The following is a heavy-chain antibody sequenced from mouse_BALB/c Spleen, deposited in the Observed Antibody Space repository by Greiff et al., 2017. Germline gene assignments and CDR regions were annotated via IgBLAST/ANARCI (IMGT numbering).Heavy chain of an antibody. J-gene: IGHJ2*01. V-gene: IGHV5-17*02. Sequence: DVMLVESGGGLVQPGGSRKLSCAASGFTFSSFGMHWVRQAPEKGLEWVAYISSGSSTIYYADTVKGRFTISRDNPKNTLFLQMTSLRSEDTAMYYCAHGNGFDYWGQGTTLTVSS. CDR1: GFTFSSFG. D-gene: IGHD2-1*01. CDR3: AHGNGFDY. CDR2: ISSGSSTI.